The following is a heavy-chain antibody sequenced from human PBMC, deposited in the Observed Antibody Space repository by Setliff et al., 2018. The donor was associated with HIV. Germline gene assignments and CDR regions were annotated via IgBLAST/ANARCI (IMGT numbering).Heavy chain of an antibody. Sequence: GASVQVSCQDSGYTFTTYGIGWVRQAPGQGLEWIGWISAQNGKTKYGQKFQGRITVTADSTTTTAYSELRSLRSDDTAVYYCARARDGSNFGLKYWGEGTLVTVSS. CDR1: GYTFTTYG. J-gene: IGHJ4*02. CDR2: ISAQNGKT. CDR3: ARARDGSNFGLKY. D-gene: IGHD2-2*03. V-gene: IGHV1-18*01.